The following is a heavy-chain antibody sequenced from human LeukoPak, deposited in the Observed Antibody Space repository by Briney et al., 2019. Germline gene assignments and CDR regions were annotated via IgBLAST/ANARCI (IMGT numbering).Heavy chain of an antibody. Sequence: GGSLRLSCAASGFTFSSYWMNWVRQAPGKGLEWVANIKRDGNEKNYVDSVKGRFSISRDNAKNSLYLQMDSLRAKDTAVYYCAKGGDILTGYYNYYYYYYMDVWGKGTTVTVSS. CDR1: GFTFSSYW. CDR2: IKRDGNEK. V-gene: IGHV3-7*01. D-gene: IGHD3-9*01. J-gene: IGHJ6*03. CDR3: AKGGDILTGYYNYYYYYYMDV.